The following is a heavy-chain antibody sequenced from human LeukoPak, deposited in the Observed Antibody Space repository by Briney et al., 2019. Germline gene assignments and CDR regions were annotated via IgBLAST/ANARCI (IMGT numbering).Heavy chain of an antibody. J-gene: IGHJ4*02. CDR2: MNPNSGNT. CDR1: GYTFTSYD. V-gene: IGHV1-8*03. D-gene: IGHD3-3*01. Sequence: ASVKVSCKASGYTFTSYDINWVRQATGQGLECMGWMNPNSGNTGYAQKFQGRVTITRNTSISTAYMELSSLRSEDTAVYYCARVLWSGYYVIDYWGQGTLVTVSS. CDR3: ARVLWSGYYVIDY.